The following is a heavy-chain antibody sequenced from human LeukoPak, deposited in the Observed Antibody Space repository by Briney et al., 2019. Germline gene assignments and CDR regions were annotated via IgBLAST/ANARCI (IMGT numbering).Heavy chain of an antibody. V-gene: IGHV3-23*01. CDR1: GFTFSSYI. D-gene: IGHD2/OR15-2a*01. CDR3: AKGNNSRATSFDY. Sequence: GGSLRLSCAASGFTFSSYIMSWVRQAPGKGLEWVSSITASGGSTYYADFVRGRFTISRDNSKNTLYVQLNSLRGEDTAVYYCAKGNNSRATSFDYWGQGTLVTVSS. CDR2: ITASGGST. J-gene: IGHJ4*02.